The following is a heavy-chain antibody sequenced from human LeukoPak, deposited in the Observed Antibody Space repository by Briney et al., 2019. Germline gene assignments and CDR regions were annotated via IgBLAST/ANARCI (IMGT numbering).Heavy chain of an antibody. J-gene: IGHJ5*02. V-gene: IGHV3-30-3*01. CDR2: ISYDGSNK. CDR1: GFTFSNYA. Sequence: PGGSLRLSCAASGFTFSNYAMHWVRQAPGKGLEWVAVISYDGSNKYYADSVKGRFTISRDNSKNTLYLQMDSLRAEDTAVYYCARDVAARRGNWFDPWGQGTLVTVSS. CDR3: ARDVAARRGNWFDP. D-gene: IGHD6-6*01.